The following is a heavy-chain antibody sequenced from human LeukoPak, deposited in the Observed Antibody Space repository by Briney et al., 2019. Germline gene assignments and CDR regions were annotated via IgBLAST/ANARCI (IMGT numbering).Heavy chain of an antibody. Sequence: ASVKVSCKASGYTLINYAIHWVRQAPGQRLEWMGWINAYNGDTEYSQKFRGRVTITRDTSASTAYMELSTLRSEDTAVYYCARGSSSDWPLEYWGRGILVTVSS. CDR3: ARGSSSDWPLEY. D-gene: IGHD6-19*01. J-gene: IGHJ4*02. CDR1: GYTLINYA. CDR2: INAYNGDT. V-gene: IGHV1-3*01.